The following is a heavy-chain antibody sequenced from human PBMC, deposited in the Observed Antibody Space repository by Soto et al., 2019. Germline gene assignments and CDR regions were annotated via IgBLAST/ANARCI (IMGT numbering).Heavy chain of an antibody. CDR3: AHRGYMNGNWDQGYFDS. D-gene: IGHD5-18*01. J-gene: IGHJ4*02. V-gene: IGHV2-5*02. Sequence: QITLKESGPTRVKPTQTLTLTCTFSGFSLTTSGVGVGWIRKTPGKALEWLAVIYWDDDKRYSPSLKSRLTITKDTSKNQVVLTMANMDPVDTATYFCAHRGYMNGNWDQGYFDSWGQGTLVTVSS. CDR1: GFSLTTSGVG. CDR2: IYWDDDK.